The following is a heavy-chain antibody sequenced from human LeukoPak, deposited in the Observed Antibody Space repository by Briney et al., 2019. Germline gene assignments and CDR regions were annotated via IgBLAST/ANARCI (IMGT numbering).Heavy chain of an antibody. Sequence: PGRSLRLSCAASGFTFSTYAMHWVRQAPGKGLEWVAVISYDGSNKHYADCVKGRFTISRDNAKNSLCLQMNSLRDEDTAVYYCARDSPYWYFDLWGRGTLVTVSS. J-gene: IGHJ2*01. V-gene: IGHV3-30*04. CDR2: ISYDGSNK. CDR3: ARDSPYWYFDL. CDR1: GFTFSTYA.